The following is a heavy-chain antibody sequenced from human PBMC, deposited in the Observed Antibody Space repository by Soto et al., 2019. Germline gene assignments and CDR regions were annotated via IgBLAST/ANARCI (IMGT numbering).Heavy chain of an antibody. Sequence: ASVKVFCNAFGYTVTSYCISCVRLGPGQGREWMGWISAYNGSKKYAQKLQGSVTMTTDTSTSTAYMELRSLRSDDTAVYYCAREEEESVRTYYYYGMDVWGQGTTVTVSS. CDR1: GYTVTSYC. CDR3: AREEEESVRTYYYYGMDV. V-gene: IGHV1-18*01. J-gene: IGHJ6*02. CDR2: ISAYNGSK.